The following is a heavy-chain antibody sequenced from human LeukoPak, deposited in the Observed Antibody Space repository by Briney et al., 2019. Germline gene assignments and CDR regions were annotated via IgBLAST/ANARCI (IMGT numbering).Heavy chain of an antibody. CDR2: IYYSGDT. CDR3: ARGAIGYCSSTSCLRDYSKDN. V-gene: IGHV4-39*07. CDR1: GGSITSSSHY. J-gene: IGHJ4*02. D-gene: IGHD2-2*01. Sequence: ETLSLTCTVSGGSITSSSHYWGWIRQPPGKGLEWIGSIYYSGDTYYNPSLKSRVTISVDTSKNQFSLKLSSVTAADTAVYYCARGAIGYCSSTSCLRDYSKDNWGQGTLVTVSS.